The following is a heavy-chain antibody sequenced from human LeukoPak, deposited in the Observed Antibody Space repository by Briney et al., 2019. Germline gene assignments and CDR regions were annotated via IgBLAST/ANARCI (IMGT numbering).Heavy chain of an antibody. V-gene: IGHV3-23*01. CDR3: AKGPLYYYDSSGYGEYFQH. Sequence: GGSLRLSCAASGFTFSSYAMSWVRQAPGKGLEWVSAISGSGGSTYYADSVKGRFTISRDNSKNTLYRQMNSLRAEDTVVYYCAKGPLYYYDSSGYGEYFQHWGQGTLVTVSS. CDR1: GFTFSSYA. CDR2: ISGSGGST. D-gene: IGHD3-22*01. J-gene: IGHJ1*01.